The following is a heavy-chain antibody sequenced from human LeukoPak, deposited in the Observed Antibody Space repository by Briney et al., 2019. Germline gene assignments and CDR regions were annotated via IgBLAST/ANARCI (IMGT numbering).Heavy chain of an antibody. CDR3: ARGDRAMMLFDI. CDR2: INPNSGGT. J-gene: IGHJ3*02. Sequence: ASVKVSCKASGYTFTGYYMHWVRQAPGQGLEWMGRINPNSGGTNYAQKFRGRVTMTRDTSISTAYMELSRLRSDDTAVYYCARGDRAMMLFDIWGQGTMVTVSS. V-gene: IGHV1-2*06. CDR1: GYTFTGYY. D-gene: IGHD3-16*01.